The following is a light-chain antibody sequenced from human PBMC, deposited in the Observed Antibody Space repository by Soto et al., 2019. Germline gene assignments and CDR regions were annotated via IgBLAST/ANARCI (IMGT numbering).Light chain of an antibody. J-gene: IGLJ7*01. V-gene: IGLV1-40*01. CDR1: SSNLGAGYD. CDR2: IND. CDR3: ATWDDSLNAAV. Sequence: QAVVTQPPSVSGAPGQRVTISCTGNSSNLGAGYDVHWYQQLPGTAPKLLIYINDQRPSGVPARFSGSTSGTSASLAISGLQSDDEAHYYCATWDDSLNAAVFGGGTQLTVL.